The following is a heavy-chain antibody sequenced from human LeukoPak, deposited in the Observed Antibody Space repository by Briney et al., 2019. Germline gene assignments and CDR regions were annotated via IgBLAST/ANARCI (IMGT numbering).Heavy chain of an antibody. CDR3: ARDPVQLWLPAFDI. V-gene: IGHV1-18*01. CDR1: GYTFTSYG. J-gene: IGHJ3*02. D-gene: IGHD5-18*01. CDR2: ISAYNGNT. Sequence: ASVKVSCKASGYTFTSYGISWVRQAPGQGLEWMGWISAYNGNTNYAQKLQGRVTMTTDTSPSTAYMELRSLRSDDTAVYYCARDPVQLWLPAFDIWGQGTMVTVSS.